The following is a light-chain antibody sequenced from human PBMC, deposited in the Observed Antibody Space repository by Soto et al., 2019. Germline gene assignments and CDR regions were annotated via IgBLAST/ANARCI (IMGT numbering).Light chain of an antibody. CDR3: QQYNTYSRFT. CDR1: QTTNTF. Sequence: DIQMTQSPSTLSASVGDRVTITCRASQTTNTFLAWYQQKPGKAPKLLIYKTSHLESGVPSRFSGSGSGTEFTLTISNLQPDDFATYYCQQYNTYSRFTFGPGTKV. CDR2: KTS. V-gene: IGKV1-5*03. J-gene: IGKJ3*01.